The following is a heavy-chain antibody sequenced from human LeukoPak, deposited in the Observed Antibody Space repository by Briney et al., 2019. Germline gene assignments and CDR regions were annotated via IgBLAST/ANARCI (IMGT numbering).Heavy chain of an antibody. J-gene: IGHJ5*02. CDR3: ARLAYYYDSSTFPQRWFDP. CDR2: ISRSSSYI. V-gene: IGHV3-21*01. CDR1: GFSFSEYS. D-gene: IGHD3-22*01. Sequence: PGGSLRLSCGASGFSFSEYSMIWVRQAPGQGLEWVSSISRSSSYIDYADSVKGRFTVSRDNAKTLVYLQMNSLRAEDTAVYYCARLAYYYDSSTFPQRWFDPWGQGTLVTVSS.